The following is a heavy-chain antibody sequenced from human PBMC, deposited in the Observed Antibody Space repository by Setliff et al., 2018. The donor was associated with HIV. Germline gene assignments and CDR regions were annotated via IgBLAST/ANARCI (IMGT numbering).Heavy chain of an antibody. Sequence: SETLSLTCTVSGGSISSRYWSWIRQPPGKGLEWIGEINHSGSTNYNPSLKSRLTISVDTSKNQFSLKVNFMTAADTAVYYCVTRMGGSYDYWGQGTLVTVSS. CDR2: INHSGST. V-gene: IGHV4-34*01. CDR3: VTRMGGSYDY. CDR1: GGSISSRY. D-gene: IGHD3-10*01. J-gene: IGHJ4*02.